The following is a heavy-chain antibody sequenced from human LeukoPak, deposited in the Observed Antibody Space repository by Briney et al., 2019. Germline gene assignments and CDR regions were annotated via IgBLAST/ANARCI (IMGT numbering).Heavy chain of an antibody. J-gene: IGHJ4*02. CDR2: INHSGST. CDR3: ARIIMGDGSTAPGYYFDY. Sequence: PSETLSLTCAVYGGSFSGYYWSWIRQPPGKGLEWIGEINHSGSTNYNPSLKSRVTISVDTSKNQFSLKLSSVTAADTAVYYCARIIMGDGSTAPGYYFDYWGQGTLVTVSS. V-gene: IGHV4-34*01. CDR1: GGSFSGYY. D-gene: IGHD3-10*01.